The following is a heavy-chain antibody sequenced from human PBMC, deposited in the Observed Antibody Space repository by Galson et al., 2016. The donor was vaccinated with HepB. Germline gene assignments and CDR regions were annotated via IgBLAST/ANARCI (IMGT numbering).Heavy chain of an antibody. CDR2: ISSSGTTI. CDR1: GFTFSDYY. Sequence: SLRLSCAASGFTFSDYYMSWIRQAPGKGLEWVSYISSSGTTIYHADSVKGRFTISRDDAKSSLYLQMNSLRAEDTAVYYCVKLDLFHYDDSGYFLGPFDCWGQGTLVTVSS. J-gene: IGHJ4*02. CDR3: VKLDLFHYDDSGYFLGPFDC. V-gene: IGHV3-11*04. D-gene: IGHD3-22*01.